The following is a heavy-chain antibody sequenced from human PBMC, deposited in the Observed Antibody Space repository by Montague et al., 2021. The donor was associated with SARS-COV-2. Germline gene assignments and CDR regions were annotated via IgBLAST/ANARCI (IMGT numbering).Heavy chain of an antibody. CDR2: VYYTGHT. Sequence: SETLSLTCSVSGGSTTTMRYYWAWIRQSPGKGLEWIASVYYTGHTYYTPSLAARTAISLDTSTNHFSLTLSSVAADDTAIYYCATDRAGRYYFDNWGQGTPVIVSS. V-gene: IGHV4-39*07. D-gene: IGHD2-21*01. J-gene: IGHJ4*02. CDR3: ATDRAGRYYFDN. CDR1: GGSTTTMRYY.